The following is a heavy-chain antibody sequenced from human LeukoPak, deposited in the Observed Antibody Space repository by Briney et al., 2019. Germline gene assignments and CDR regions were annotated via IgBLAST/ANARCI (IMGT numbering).Heavy chain of an antibody. J-gene: IGHJ6*04. CDR2: ISGGGGGT. CDR3: AKDRWEQWLGVSYYDYGMDV. CDR1: GFTFSSCA. V-gene: IGHV3-23*01. Sequence: GGSLRLSCAASGFTFSSCAKRWVRQAPGKGLEWVSGISGGGGGTNYADSVKGRFNISRENPKNTLYLEMNHLRVEDTAVYYCAKDRWEQWLGVSYYDYGMDVWGKGTTVTVSS. D-gene: IGHD6-19*01.